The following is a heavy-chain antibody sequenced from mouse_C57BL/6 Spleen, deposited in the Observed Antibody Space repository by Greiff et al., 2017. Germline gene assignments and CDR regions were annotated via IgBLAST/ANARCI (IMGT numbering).Heavy chain of an antibody. CDR3: ARPDYSTAKFAY. V-gene: IGHV1-18*01. CDR2: INPNNGGT. D-gene: IGHD1-2*01. J-gene: IGHJ3*01. CDR1: GYTFTNYN. Sequence: VQLQQSGPELVKPGASVKIPCKASGYTFTNYNMDWVKQSHGKSLEWIGDINPNNGGTIYNQKFKGKATLTVDKSSSTAYMELRSLTSEDTAVYYCARPDYSTAKFAYWGQGTLVTVSA.